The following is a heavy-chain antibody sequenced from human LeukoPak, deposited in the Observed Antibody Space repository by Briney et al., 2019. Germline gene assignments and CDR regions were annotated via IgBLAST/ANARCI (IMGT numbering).Heavy chain of an antibody. CDR1: GGSFSGYY. CDR2: INHSGST. D-gene: IGHD2-2*01. V-gene: IGHV4-34*01. J-gene: IGHJ4*02. Sequence: ASETLSLTCAVYGGSFSGYYWSWIRQPPGKGLEWIGEINHSGSTNYNPSLKSRVTISVDTSKNQFSLKLSSVTAADTAVYYCARSSSIVVVPAAMLSFDYWGQGTLVTVSS. CDR3: ARSSSIVVVPAAMLSFDY.